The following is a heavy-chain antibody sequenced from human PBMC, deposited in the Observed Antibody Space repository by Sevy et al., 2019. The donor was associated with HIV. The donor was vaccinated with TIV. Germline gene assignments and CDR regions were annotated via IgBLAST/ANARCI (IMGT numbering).Heavy chain of an antibody. V-gene: IGHV3-30*02. D-gene: IGHD7-27*01. CDR2: IRYDGSNK. Sequence: GSLRLSCAASGFTFSSYGMHWVRQAPGKGLEWVAFIRYDGSNKYYADSVKGRFTISRDNSKNTLYLQMNSLRAEDTAVYYCASWGETGRYYFDYWGQGTLVTVSS. CDR1: GFTFSSYG. J-gene: IGHJ4*02. CDR3: ASWGETGRYYFDY.